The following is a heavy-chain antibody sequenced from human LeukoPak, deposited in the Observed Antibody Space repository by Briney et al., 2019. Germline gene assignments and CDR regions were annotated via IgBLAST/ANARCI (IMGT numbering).Heavy chain of an antibody. CDR3: AANSADYNTLGSSYKV. Sequence: SETLSLTCAVYGGSFSSSSYYWGWIRQPPGKGLEWIGYIYYSGTTHYNPSLESRVTISVDTSKNQFSLKLNSVTAADTAVFYCAANSADYNTLGSSYKVWGQGTLVTVSS. V-gene: IGHV4-39*01. CDR1: GGSFSSSSYY. CDR2: IYYSGTT. D-gene: IGHD3-10*01. J-gene: IGHJ4*02.